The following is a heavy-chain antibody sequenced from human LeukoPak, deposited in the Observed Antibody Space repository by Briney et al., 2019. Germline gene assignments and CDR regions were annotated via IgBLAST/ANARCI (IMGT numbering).Heavy chain of an antibody. CDR2: INTNTGNP. CDR3: ARDQYPLHPKLIRYFDWFYYGMDV. CDR1: GYTFTSYA. V-gene: IGHV7-4-1*02. Sequence: GASVKVSCKASGYTFTSYAMNWVRQAPGQGLEWMGWINTNTGNPTYAQGFTGRFVFSLDTSVSTAYLQISSLKAEDTAVYYCARDQYPLHPKLIRYFDWFYYGMDVWGQGTTVTVSS. J-gene: IGHJ6*02. D-gene: IGHD3-9*01.